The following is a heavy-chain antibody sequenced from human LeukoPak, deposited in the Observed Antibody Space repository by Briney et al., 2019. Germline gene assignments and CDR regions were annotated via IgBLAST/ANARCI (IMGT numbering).Heavy chain of an antibody. V-gene: IGHV3-23*01. J-gene: IGHJ4*02. CDR1: GFTFSSYA. CDR3: AKVMTRTMVRGVPPSDY. CDR2: ICCSGGST. Sequence: GGSLRLSCAASGFTFSSYAMSWVRQAPGRGLEWVSAICCSGGSTYYADSVKSRFTISRDNSKNTLYLQMNSLRAEDTAVYYCAKVMTRTMVRGVPPSDYWGQGTLVTVSS. D-gene: IGHD3-10*01.